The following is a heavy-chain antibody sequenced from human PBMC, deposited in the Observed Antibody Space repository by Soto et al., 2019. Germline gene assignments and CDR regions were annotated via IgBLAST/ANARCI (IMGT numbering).Heavy chain of an antibody. CDR1: GGSLSGYY. Sequence: SETLSLTCAVYGGSLSGYYWSWIRQSPGKGLEWIGEVNQSGSPNYNPSLKSRIEVSVDRSKNHFSLRMSSVTAADTAIYYCVRFADLQPEQSRERHDYWGQGTLVTVSS. J-gene: IGHJ4*02. V-gene: IGHV4-34*10. CDR3: VRFADLQPEQSRERHDY. CDR2: VNQSGSP. D-gene: IGHD1-1*01.